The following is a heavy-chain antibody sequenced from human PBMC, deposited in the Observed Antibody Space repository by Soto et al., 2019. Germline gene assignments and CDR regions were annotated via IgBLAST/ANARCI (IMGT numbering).Heavy chain of an antibody. D-gene: IGHD6-13*01. CDR2: IYYSGST. V-gene: IGHV4-59*01. Sequence: SETLSLTCTVSGGSISSYYWSWIRKPPGKGLEWIGYIYYSGSTNYNPSLKSRVTISVDTSKNQFSLRLSSVTAADTAVYYCARVPYSSSWYDNWFDPWGQGTLVTVSS. CDR3: ARVPYSSSWYDNWFDP. J-gene: IGHJ5*02. CDR1: GGSISSYY.